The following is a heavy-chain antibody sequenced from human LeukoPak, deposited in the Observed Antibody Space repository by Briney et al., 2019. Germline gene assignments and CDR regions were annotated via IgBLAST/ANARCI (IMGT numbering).Heavy chain of an antibody. CDR1: GGSISSGDYY. D-gene: IGHD6-13*01. J-gene: IGHJ4*02. V-gene: IGHV4-30-4*01. Sequence: SETLSLTCTVSGGSISSGDYYWSWIRQPPGKGLEWIGYIYYSGSTYYNPSLKSRVTISVDTSKNQFSLKLSSVTAADTAVYYCARAHYDSSWYEWGVGYYFDFWGQGTLVTVPS. CDR2: IYYSGST. CDR3: ARAHYDSSWYEWGVGYYFDF.